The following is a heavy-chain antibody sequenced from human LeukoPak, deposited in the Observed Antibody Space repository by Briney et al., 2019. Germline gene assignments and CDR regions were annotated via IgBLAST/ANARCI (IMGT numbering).Heavy chain of an antibody. D-gene: IGHD1-26*01. CDR1: GGSFSGYY. V-gene: IGHV4-34*01. CDR2: INHSGST. Sequence: SETLSLTCAVYGGSFSGYYWSWIRQPPGKGLEWIGEINHSGSTNYNPSLKSRVTISVDTSKNQFSLKLSSVTAADTAVYYCARHLGVGATYPNPFDYWGQGTLVTVSS. CDR3: ARHLGVGATYPNPFDY. J-gene: IGHJ4*02.